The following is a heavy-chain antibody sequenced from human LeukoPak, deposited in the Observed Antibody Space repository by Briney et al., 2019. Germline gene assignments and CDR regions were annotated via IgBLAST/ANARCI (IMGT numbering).Heavy chain of an antibody. CDR2: ISASGGST. CDR1: GFSVSGTH. CDR3: AKDGIYYDSSGSHWFDP. Sequence: GGSLRLSCAASGFSVSGTHMSWVRQAPGKGLEWVSGISASGGSTYYADSVKGRFTISRDNSKNTLYLQMNSLRAEDTAVYFCAKDGIYYDSSGSHWFDPWGQGTLVTVSS. D-gene: IGHD3-22*01. J-gene: IGHJ5*02. V-gene: IGHV3-23*01.